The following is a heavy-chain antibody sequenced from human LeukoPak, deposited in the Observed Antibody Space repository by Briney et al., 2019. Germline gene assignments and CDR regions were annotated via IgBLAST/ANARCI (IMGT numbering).Heavy chain of an antibody. J-gene: IGHJ4*02. CDR3: AKDTSYDILTGPDY. V-gene: IGHV3-43*01. Sequence: PGGSLRLSCAASGFTFGDYTMRWVRQAPGKGLEWVSLISWDGGSTYYADSVKGRFTISRDNSKNSLYLQMNSLRTEDTALYYCAKDTSYDILTGPDYWGQGTLVTVSS. D-gene: IGHD3-9*01. CDR2: ISWDGGST. CDR1: GFTFGDYT.